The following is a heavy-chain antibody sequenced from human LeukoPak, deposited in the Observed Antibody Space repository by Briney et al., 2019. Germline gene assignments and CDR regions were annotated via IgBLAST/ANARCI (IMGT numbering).Heavy chain of an antibody. CDR3: AKEGGARLYFDY. D-gene: IGHD3-16*01. CDR1: GFTLSSYE. V-gene: IGHV3-23*01. Sequence: GGSLRLSRTVSGFTLSSYEMSWIRQAPGKGLEWVSSIEYSGGSAYYADSVKGRFTISRDNSKNTLYLQMNSLRAEDTAVYYCAKEGGARLYFDYWGQGTLVTVSS. CDR2: IEYSGGSA. J-gene: IGHJ4*02.